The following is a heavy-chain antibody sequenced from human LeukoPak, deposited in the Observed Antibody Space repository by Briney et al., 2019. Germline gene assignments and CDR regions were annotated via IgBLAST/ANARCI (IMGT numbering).Heavy chain of an antibody. CDR1: GGTFSSYA. J-gene: IGHJ5*02. CDR3: ARVVYSSSRFDP. CDR2: IIPIFGTA. Sequence: ASVEVSCKASGGTFSSYAISWVRQAPGQGLEWMGRIIPIFGTANYAQKFQGRVTITTDESTSTAYMELSSLRSEDTAVYYCARVVYSSSRFDPWGQGTLVTVSS. V-gene: IGHV1-69*05. D-gene: IGHD6-6*01.